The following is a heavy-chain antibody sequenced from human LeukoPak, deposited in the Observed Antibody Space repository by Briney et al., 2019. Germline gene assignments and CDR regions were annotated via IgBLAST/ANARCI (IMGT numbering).Heavy chain of an antibody. J-gene: IGHJ3*02. CDR2: VSYDGSVK. Sequence: GGSLRLSCRASRFSFSDYDMHWVRQAPGKGLEWVAVVSYDGSVKHYADSVRGRFTISRDNSKSTLFLQMNSLRTDDTSVYFCAKFAYNWNAPDGFDMWGQGTMVIVSS. V-gene: IGHV3-30*18. CDR1: RFSFSDYD. CDR3: AKFAYNWNAPDGFDM. D-gene: IGHD1-1*01.